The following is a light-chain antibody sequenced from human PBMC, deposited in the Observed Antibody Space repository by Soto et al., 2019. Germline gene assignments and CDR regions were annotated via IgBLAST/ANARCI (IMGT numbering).Light chain of an antibody. V-gene: IGLV4-60*02. Sequence: QSVLTQSSSASASLGSSVKLTCTLISGHSSYIIAWHQQQPGKAPRYLMKLEGSGSYNKGSGVPDRFSGSSSGADRYLTISDLQFEDEANYYCETWDSNTRVFGGGTKLTVL. J-gene: IGLJ2*01. CDR3: ETWDSNTRV. CDR2: LEGSGSY. CDR1: SGHSSYI.